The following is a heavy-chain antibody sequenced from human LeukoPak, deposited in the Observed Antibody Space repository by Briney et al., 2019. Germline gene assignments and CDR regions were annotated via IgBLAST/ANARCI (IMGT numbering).Heavy chain of an antibody. D-gene: IGHD3-22*01. V-gene: IGHV1-2*02. J-gene: IGHJ4*02. CDR2: INPNSGGT. CDR1: GYSFTGYY. Sequence: ASVKVSCKASGYSFTGYYMHWVRQAPGQGLEWMGWINPNSGGTNYAQKFQGRVTMTRDTSISIAYMELSRLRSDDTAVYYCARISIPTYYYDSSGRGDYWGQGTLVTVSS. CDR3: ARISIPTYYYDSSGRGDY.